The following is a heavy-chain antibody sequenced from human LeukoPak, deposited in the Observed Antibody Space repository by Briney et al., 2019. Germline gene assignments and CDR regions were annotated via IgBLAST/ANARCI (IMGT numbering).Heavy chain of an antibody. D-gene: IGHD1-14*01. CDR3: AREVMDNLRFDY. Sequence: ASVKVSCKASGYTFTSYYMHWVRQAPGQGLEWMGIINPSGGDTSYAQKFQGRLTMNRDTSTNTVYMELTSLRSEDTAVYYCAREVMDNLRFDYWGQGTLVTVSS. V-gene: IGHV1-46*01. CDR1: GYTFTSYY. CDR2: INPSGGDT. J-gene: IGHJ4*02.